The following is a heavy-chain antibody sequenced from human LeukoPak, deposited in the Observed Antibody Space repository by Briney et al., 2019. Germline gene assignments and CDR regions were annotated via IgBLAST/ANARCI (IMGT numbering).Heavy chain of an antibody. CDR1: GSSISSYY. V-gene: IGHV4-59*01. D-gene: IGHD6-19*01. Sequence: SETLSLTCTVSGSSISSYYWSWIRQPPGKGLEWIGYIYYSGSTNYNPSLKSRVTISLDTSKSQFSLKLTSVTAADTAVYYCARSGGYSSPQNYWGQGTLVTVSS. J-gene: IGHJ4*02. CDR3: ARSGGYSSPQNY. CDR2: IYYSGST.